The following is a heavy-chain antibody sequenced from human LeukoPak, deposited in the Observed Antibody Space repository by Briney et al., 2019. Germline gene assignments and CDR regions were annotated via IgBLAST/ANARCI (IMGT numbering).Heavy chain of an antibody. CDR1: GGSISSYY. D-gene: IGHD3-10*01. CDR3: ARTRRNYGSGSSHFDY. V-gene: IGHV4-59*01. CDR2: IYYSGST. J-gene: IGHJ4*02. Sequence: SETLSLTCTVSGGSISSYYWSWIRQPPGKGLEWIGYIYYSGSTNYNPSLKSRVTISVDTSKNQFSLKLSSVTAADTAVYYCARTRRNYGSGSSHFDYRGQGTLVTVSS.